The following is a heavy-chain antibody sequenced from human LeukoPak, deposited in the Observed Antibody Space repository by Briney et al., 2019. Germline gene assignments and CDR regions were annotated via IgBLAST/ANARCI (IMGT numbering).Heavy chain of an antibody. V-gene: IGHV4-61*02. CDR1: GDSISSGTYY. CDR2: IYSSGST. J-gene: IGHJ3*02. Sequence: SQTLSLTCSVSGDSISSGTYYWSWVRQPAGKGLEWIGRIYSSGSTNYNPSLKSRVALSVDTSKNQFSLKLSSVTAADTAVYYCARGPTRAIGFDIWGQGTTVTV. CDR3: ARGPTRAIGFDI.